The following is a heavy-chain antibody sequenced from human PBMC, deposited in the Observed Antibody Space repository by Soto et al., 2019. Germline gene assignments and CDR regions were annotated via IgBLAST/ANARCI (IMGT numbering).Heavy chain of an antibody. V-gene: IGHV1-2*04. CDR1: GYTFTGYY. Sequence: GASVKVSCKASGYTFTGYYMHWVRQAPGQGLEWKGWINPNSGGTNYAQKFQGWVTMTRDTSISTAYMELSRLRSDDTAVYYCARGIAVAGAILYYYYGMDVWGQGTTVTVSS. J-gene: IGHJ6*02. CDR3: ARGIAVAGAILYYYYGMDV. D-gene: IGHD6-19*01. CDR2: INPNSGGT.